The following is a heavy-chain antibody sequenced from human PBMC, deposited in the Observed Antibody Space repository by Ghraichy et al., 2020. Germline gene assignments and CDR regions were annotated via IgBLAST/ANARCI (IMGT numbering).Heavy chain of an antibody. CDR1: GFTFSNYA. CDR2: ISKNGGST. CDR3: VKGREWELPFDY. D-gene: IGHD1-26*01. V-gene: IGHV3-23*01. J-gene: IGHJ4*02. Sequence: GSLRLSCAASGFTFSNYAMSWVRQAPGKGLEWVSAISKNGGSTYYAGSVKGRFTISRDQSKNTLYLQMNSLRVEDTAVYYCVKGREWELPFDYWGQGTLVTVSS.